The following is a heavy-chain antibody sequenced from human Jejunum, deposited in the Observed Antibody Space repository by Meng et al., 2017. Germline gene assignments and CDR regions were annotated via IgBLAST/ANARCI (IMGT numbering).Heavy chain of an antibody. CDR3: ARDNMRGGGFDY. Sequence: VQLVESGGGVVQPGRSLRLSCAASGFTFNNDGMHWFRQAPGKGLEWVARVRDKGNNYATEHAASVRGRFTISRDDSKNSVYLQMNSLKTEDTAVYYCARDNMRGGGFDYWGQGALVTVSS. V-gene: IGHV3-72*01. CDR2: VRDKGNNYAT. CDR1: GFTFNNDG. D-gene: IGHD3-16*01. J-gene: IGHJ4*02.